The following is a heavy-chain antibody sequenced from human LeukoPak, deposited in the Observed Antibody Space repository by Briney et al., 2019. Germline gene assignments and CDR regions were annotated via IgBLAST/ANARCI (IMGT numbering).Heavy chain of an antibody. J-gene: IGHJ3*02. CDR3: ARDVTYYHAFDI. Sequence: SETLSLTCTVSGGSISSGGYYWSWLRQHPGTGLEWIGYIYYSGSTYYNPSLKSRVTISVDTSKNQFSLKLSSVTAADTAVYYCARDVTYYHAFDIWGQGTMVTVSS. D-gene: IGHD3-10*01. V-gene: IGHV4-31*03. CDR2: IYYSGST. CDR1: GGSISSGGYY.